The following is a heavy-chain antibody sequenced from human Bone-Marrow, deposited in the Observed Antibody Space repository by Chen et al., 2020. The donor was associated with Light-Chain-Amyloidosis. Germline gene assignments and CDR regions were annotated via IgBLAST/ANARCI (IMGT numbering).Heavy chain of an antibody. CDR3: ARSYSGYFDY. D-gene: IGHD5-12*01. J-gene: IGHJ4*02. Sequence: QVQLQESGPGXXXXSQTLSLTCTVSGGSIRSDNYYWSWIRQPAGKGLEWIGHIYISRNTNYNPSLKSRVTISLXTXXXXXXXXXXXXTXXXXXVYYCARSYSGYFDYWGQGTQVTVSS. CDR1: GGSIRSDNYY. CDR2: IYISRNT. V-gene: IGHV4-61*09.